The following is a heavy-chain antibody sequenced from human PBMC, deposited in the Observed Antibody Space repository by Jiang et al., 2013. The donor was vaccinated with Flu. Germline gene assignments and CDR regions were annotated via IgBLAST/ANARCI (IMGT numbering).Heavy chain of an antibody. Sequence: GAEVKKPGASVKLSCRASGYKFMSYFLHWVRQVPGQGLEWMGMINPSGATTDYAQKFQGRLTITTDPSTTTLYMELNSLTSDDTAVYYCAKDRKYTRQAFDV. D-gene: IGHD2-2*01. CDR1: GYKFMSYF. V-gene: IGHV1-46*01. CDR2: INPSGATT. CDR3: AKDRKYTRQAFDV. J-gene: IGHJ3*01.